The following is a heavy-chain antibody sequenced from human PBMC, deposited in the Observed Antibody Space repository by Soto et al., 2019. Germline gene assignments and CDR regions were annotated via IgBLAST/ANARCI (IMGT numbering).Heavy chain of an antibody. CDR3: ASVPTLGYCISTSCYYVDD. D-gene: IGHD2-2*01. V-gene: IGHV4-31*03. CDR2: IYYSGST. J-gene: IGHJ4*02. Sequence: QVQLQESGPGLVKPSQTLSLTCTVSGGSISSGGYYWSWIRQHPGKGLEWIGYIYYSGSTYYNPSLKSRVTLSVDTTENQFSLKLSSVTAADTAVYYCASVPTLGYCISTSCYYVDDWGQGTLVTVSS. CDR1: GGSISSGGYY.